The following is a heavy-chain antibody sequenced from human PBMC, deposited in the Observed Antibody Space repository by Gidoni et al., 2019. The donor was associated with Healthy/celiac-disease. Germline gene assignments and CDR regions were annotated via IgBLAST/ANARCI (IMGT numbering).Heavy chain of an antibody. Sequence: EVQLVESGGGLVKPGGSLRLSCAASGFTFSNAWMNWVRQAPGKGLEWVGRIKSKTDGGTTDYAAPVKGRFTISRDDSKNTLYLQMNSLKTEDTAVYYCTTDLYCSSTSCPIWVDWFDPWGQGTLVTVSS. V-gene: IGHV3-15*07. CDR3: TTDLYCSSTSCPIWVDWFDP. D-gene: IGHD2-2*01. CDR2: IKSKTDGGTT. J-gene: IGHJ5*02. CDR1: GFTFSNAW.